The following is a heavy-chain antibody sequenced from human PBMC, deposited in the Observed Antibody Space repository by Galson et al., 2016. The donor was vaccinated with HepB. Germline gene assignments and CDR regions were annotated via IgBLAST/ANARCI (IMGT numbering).Heavy chain of an antibody. CDR2: IGSGGNP. J-gene: IGHJ3*02. CDR1: GFTVSSYY. Sequence: SLRLSCAASGFTVSSYYMSWVRQAPGKGLEWVSLIGSGGNPSFVDSVKGRFTISRDDSKNMLFLQMSSLRAEDTAVYYCARYYYYGSGIYAFDIWGQGTLVTISS. D-gene: IGHD3-10*01. V-gene: IGHV3-66*01. CDR3: ARYYYYGSGIYAFDI.